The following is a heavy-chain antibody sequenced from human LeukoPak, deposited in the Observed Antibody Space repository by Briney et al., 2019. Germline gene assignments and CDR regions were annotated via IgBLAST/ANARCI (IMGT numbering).Heavy chain of an antibody. CDR1: GFTFSSYG. CDR2: IWYDGSNK. CDR3: ARRDGYNGVDY. D-gene: IGHD5-24*01. Sequence: PGGSLRLSCAASGFTFSSYGMHWVRQAPGKGLEWVAVIWYDGSNKYYADSVKGRFTISRDNSKNTLYLQMNSLRAEDTAVYYCARRDGYNGVDYWGQGTLVTVSS. J-gene: IGHJ4*02. V-gene: IGHV3-33*01.